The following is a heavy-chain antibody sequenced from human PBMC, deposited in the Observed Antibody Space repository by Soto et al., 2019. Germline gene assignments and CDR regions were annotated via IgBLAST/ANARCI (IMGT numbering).Heavy chain of an antibody. J-gene: IGHJ4*02. D-gene: IGHD2-15*01. CDR2: INHSGST. CDR3: ARGGGKAANFGVNY. V-gene: IGHV4-34*01. Sequence: SGTLSLTCAVYGGSFSGYYWSWIRQPPGKGLEWIGEINHSGSTNYNPSLKSRVTISVDTSKNQFSLKLSSVTAADTAVYYCARGGGKAANFGVNYWGQGTLVT. CDR1: GGSFSGYY.